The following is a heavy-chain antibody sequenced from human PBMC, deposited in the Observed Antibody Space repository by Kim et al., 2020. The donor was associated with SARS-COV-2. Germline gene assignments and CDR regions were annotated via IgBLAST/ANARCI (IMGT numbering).Heavy chain of an antibody. CDR1: GGTFSSYT. J-gene: IGHJ4*02. D-gene: IGHD3-9*01. Sequence: SVKVSCKASGGTFSSYTISWVRQAPGQGLEWMGRIIPILGIANYAQKFQGRVTITADKSTSTAYMELSSLRSEDTAVYYCAREAPEGVLRYFDWLFRPIDYWGQGTLVTVSS. V-gene: IGHV1-69*04. CDR3: AREAPEGVLRYFDWLFRPIDY. CDR2: IIPILGIA.